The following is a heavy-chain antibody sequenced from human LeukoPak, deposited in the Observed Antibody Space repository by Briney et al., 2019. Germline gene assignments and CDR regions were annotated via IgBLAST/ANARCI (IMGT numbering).Heavy chain of an antibody. CDR2: IYPGDSDT. CDR3: ARPYSSGLNGFDY. V-gene: IGHV5-51*01. J-gene: IGHJ4*02. D-gene: IGHD6-19*01. Sequence: GESLKISRKGSGYSFTSYWIGWVRQMPGKGLEWMGIIYPGDSDTRYSPSFQGQVTISADKSISTAYLQGSSLKASDTAMYYCARPYSSGLNGFDYWGQGTLVTVSS. CDR1: GYSFTSYW.